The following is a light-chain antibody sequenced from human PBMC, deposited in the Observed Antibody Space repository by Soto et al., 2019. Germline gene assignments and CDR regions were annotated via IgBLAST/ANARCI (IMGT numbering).Light chain of an antibody. Sequence: EIVMTQSPATLSVSPGERATLSCRASQSASNNYLAWYQQKPGQAPRLLIYDASNRATGIPARFSGSGSGTDFTLTISSLEPEDFAVYYCQQRSNWPPTWTFGQGTKVDIK. V-gene: IGKV3-11*01. CDR1: QSASNNY. CDR2: DAS. J-gene: IGKJ1*01. CDR3: QQRSNWPPTWT.